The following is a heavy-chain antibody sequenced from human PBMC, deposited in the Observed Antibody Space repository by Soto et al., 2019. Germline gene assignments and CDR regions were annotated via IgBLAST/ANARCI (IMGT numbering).Heavy chain of an antibody. J-gene: IGHJ4*02. CDR1: GDSISSTRYY. Sequence: QLQLQESGPGLVKPSETLSLTCTVSGDSISSTRYYWVWIRQPSGKGLEWIGSIFYSGRAYYTPPLTRRVTIAVDTSNNHSSLVVSSVTAADTAVYCGARRGNSGAYWRTFDYWGQGTRVTVSS. D-gene: IGHD2-21*01. V-gene: IGHV4-39*02. CDR3: ARRGNSGAYWRTFDY. CDR2: IFYSGRA.